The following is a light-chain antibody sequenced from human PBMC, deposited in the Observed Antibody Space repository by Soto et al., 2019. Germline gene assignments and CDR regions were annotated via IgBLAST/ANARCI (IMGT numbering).Light chain of an antibody. V-gene: IGKV3-20*01. CDR3: QKYNSSLWT. CDR2: GAS. J-gene: IGKJ1*01. Sequence: EIVLTQSPSTLSLSPGERATLSCRASQGVSSSYLAWYQQKPGQAPRLLIYGASTMATGIPARFSGGGSGTDFTLTISSLEPEDFAVYYCQKYNSSLWTFGRGTKVDIK. CDR1: QGVSSSY.